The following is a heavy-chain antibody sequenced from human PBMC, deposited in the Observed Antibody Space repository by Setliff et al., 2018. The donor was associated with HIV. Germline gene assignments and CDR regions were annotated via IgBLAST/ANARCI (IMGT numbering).Heavy chain of an antibody. V-gene: IGHV4-61*09. CDR1: GGSITTSTFY. D-gene: IGHD3-22*01. CDR3: ARGGSWLKFDN. CDR2: IYTSGKT. J-gene: IGHJ4*02. Sequence: TLSLTCTVSGGSITTSTFYWSWIRQPPGKALEWIGHIYTSGKTHYSPSLKSRITISADTSKNQLSLNLSSVTAADTAVYYCARGGSWLKFDNWGQGTLVTV.